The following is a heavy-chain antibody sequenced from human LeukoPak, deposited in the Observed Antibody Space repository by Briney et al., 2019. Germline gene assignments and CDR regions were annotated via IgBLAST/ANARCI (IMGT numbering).Heavy chain of an antibody. CDR3: AREVGATRDY. CDR1: GFTVSSNY. J-gene: IGHJ4*02. D-gene: IGHD1-26*01. Sequence: PGGSLRLSCAVSGFTVSSNYMSWVRQAPGKGLEWVSVLYSGGNTYYADSVKGRFTISRDNSKNTLYLQMNSLRAEDTAVYYCAREVGATRDYWGQGTLVTVSS. CDR2: LYSGGNT. V-gene: IGHV3-53*01.